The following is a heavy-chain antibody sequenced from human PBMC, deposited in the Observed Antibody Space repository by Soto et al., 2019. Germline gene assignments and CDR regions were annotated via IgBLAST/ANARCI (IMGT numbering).Heavy chain of an antibody. CDR2: ISTSSSYI. Sequence: EVQVVESGGGLVKPGGSLRLSCAASGFTFSTYSMNWVRQAPGKGLEWVSSISTSSSYIYYGDSVKGRFTTSRDNAKSSLYLQMSSLRAEDTAVYYCARVLPCSSTSCYTDYYYAMDVWGQGTTVTVSS. J-gene: IGHJ6*02. CDR3: ARVLPCSSTSCYTDYYYAMDV. V-gene: IGHV3-21*01. CDR1: GFTFSTYS. D-gene: IGHD2-2*02.